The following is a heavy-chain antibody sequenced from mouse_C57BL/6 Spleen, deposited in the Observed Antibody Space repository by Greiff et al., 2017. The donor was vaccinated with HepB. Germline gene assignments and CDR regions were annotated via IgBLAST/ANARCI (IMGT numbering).Heavy chain of an antibody. CDR2: LGPGSGST. CDR1: GYTFTDYY. V-gene: IGHV1-77*01. J-gene: IGHJ2*01. CDR3: EVGAYYSNVDY. Sequence: QVQLQQSGAELVKPGASVKISCKASGYTFTDYYINWVKQRPGQGLEWIGKLGPGSGSTYYNEKFKGKATLTADKSSSTAYMQLSSLTSEDSAVYFCEVGAYYSNVDYWGQGTTLTVAS. D-gene: IGHD2-5*01.